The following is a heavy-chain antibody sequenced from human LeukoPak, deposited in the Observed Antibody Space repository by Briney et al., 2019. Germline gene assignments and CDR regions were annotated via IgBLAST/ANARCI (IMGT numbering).Heavy chain of an antibody. Sequence: ASVKVSCKASGYTFTGYYMHWVRQAPGQGLEWMGWINPNSGGTNYAQKFQGRVTMTRDTSISTAYMELSRLRSDDTDVYYCARIAARPKHNWFDPWGQGTLVTVSS. CDR3: ARIAARPKHNWFDP. D-gene: IGHD6-6*01. V-gene: IGHV1-2*02. CDR2: INPNSGGT. J-gene: IGHJ5*02. CDR1: GYTFTGYY.